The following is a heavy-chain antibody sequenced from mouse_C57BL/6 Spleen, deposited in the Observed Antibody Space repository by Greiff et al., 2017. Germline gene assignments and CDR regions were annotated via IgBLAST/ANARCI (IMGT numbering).Heavy chain of an antibody. V-gene: IGHV1-82*01. CDR2: IYPGDGDT. CDR1: GYAFSSSW. CDR3: ARSGHYYGSSHYYFDY. J-gene: IGHJ2*01. Sequence: QVQLQQSGPELVKPGASVKISCKASGYAFSSSWMNWVKQRPGKGLEWIGRIYPGDGDTNYNGKFKGKATLTADKSSSTAYMQLSSLTSEDSAVYYCARSGHYYGSSHYYFDYWGQGTTLTVSS. D-gene: IGHD1-1*01.